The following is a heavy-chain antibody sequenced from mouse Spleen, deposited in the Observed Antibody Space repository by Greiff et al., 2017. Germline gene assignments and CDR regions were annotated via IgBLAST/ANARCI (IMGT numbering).Heavy chain of an antibody. V-gene: IGHV1-72*01. CDR3: ASQYYYGSSYDYAMDY. Sequence: VQLQQPGAELVKPGASVKLSCKASGYTFTSYWMHWVKQRPGRGLEWIGRIDPNSGGTKYNEKFKSKATLTVDKPSSTAYMQLSSLTSEDSAVYYCASQYYYGSSYDYAMDYWGQGTSVTVSS. CDR2: IDPNSGGT. CDR1: GYTFTSYW. D-gene: IGHD1-1*01. J-gene: IGHJ4*01.